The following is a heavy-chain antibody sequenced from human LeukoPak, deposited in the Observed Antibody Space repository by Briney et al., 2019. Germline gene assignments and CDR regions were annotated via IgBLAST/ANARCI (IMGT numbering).Heavy chain of an antibody. D-gene: IGHD2-15*01. Sequence: PGRSLRLSCAASGFTFSTYAMHWVRQAPGKGLEWVAGVSYDGDIQYYTDSVRGRFTISRDNSENTLFLQMNSLRPEDTAVFFCARVQCSGATCPGGPFDIWGQGTMVSVSS. V-gene: IGHV3-30*10. CDR3: ARVQCSGATCPGGPFDI. CDR1: GFTFSTYA. CDR2: VSYDGDIQ. J-gene: IGHJ3*02.